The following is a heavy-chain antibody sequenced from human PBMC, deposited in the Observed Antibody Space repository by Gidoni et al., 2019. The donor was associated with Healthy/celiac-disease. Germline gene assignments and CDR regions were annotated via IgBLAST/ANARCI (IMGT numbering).Heavy chain of an antibody. CDR2: IKSKTDGGTT. V-gene: IGHV3-15*01. CDR1: GFTFSNAW. J-gene: IGHJ6*02. CDR3: TTGGCSGGSCWYYYYGMDV. Sequence: EVQLVESGGGLVKPGGSLRLSCAASGFTFSNAWMSWVRQAPGKGLEWVGRIKSKTDGGTTDYAAPVKGRFTISRDDSNNTLYLQMNSLKTEDTAVYYCTTGGCSGGSCWYYYYGMDVWGQGTTVTVSS. D-gene: IGHD2-15*01.